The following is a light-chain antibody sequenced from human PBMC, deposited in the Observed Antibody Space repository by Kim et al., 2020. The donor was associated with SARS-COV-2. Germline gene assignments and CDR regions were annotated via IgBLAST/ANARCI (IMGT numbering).Light chain of an antibody. Sequence: SVVPGKRVRINCGRDTLAAVSVDGYQETPCQDPIVVISFGTDRPLGIAQRFSGSTSGNTATLTISRVEAGDEAEYYCQLWNSGLVFGGGTQLTVL. V-gene: IGLV3-21*04. J-gene: IGLJ2*01. CDR1: TLAAVS. CDR3: QLWNSGLV. CDR2: FGT.